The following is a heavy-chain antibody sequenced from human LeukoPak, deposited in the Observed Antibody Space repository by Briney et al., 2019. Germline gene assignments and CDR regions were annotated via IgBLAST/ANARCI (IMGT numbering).Heavy chain of an antibody. V-gene: IGHV3-21*01. CDR1: GFTFSSYS. CDR2: ISSSSSYI. D-gene: IGHD3-3*01. J-gene: IGHJ4*02. Sequence: GGSLTLSCAASGFTFSSYSMNWVRQAPGKGLEWVSSISSSSSYIYYADSVKGRFTISRDNAKNPLYLQMNSLRAEDTAVYYCARGYYDFWSGYLVPYFFDYWGQGTLVTVSS. CDR3: ARGYYDFWSGYLVPYFFDY.